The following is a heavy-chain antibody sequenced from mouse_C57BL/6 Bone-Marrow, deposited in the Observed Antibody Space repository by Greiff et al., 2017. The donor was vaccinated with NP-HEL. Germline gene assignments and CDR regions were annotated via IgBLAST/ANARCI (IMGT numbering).Heavy chain of an antibody. J-gene: IGHJ4*01. CDR1: GYTFTDYE. Sequence: VKLQESGAELVRPGASVTLSCKASGYTFTDYEMHWVKQTPVHGLEWIGAIDPETGGTAYNQKFKGKAILTADKSSSTAYMELRSLTSEDSAVYYCTTEGWDYRYYYAMDYWGQGTSVTVSS. CDR2: IDPETGGT. V-gene: IGHV1-15*01. D-gene: IGHD3-3*01. CDR3: TTEGWDYRYYYAMDY.